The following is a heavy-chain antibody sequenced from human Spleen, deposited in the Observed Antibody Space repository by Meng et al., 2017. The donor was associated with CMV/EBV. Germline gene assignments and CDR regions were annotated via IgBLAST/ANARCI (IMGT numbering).Heavy chain of an antibody. CDR2: ITASGYST. CDR1: GFSVSSYA. V-gene: IGHV3-23*01. CDR3: AKLATADYFDT. D-gene: IGHD1-26*01. Sequence: GGSLRLSCAASGFSVSSYAMSWVRQAPGKGLEWVSVITASGYSTYYADSVKGRFTISRDNSENTLYLHMNSLRADDTAVYYCAKLATADYFDTWGQGTLVTVSS. J-gene: IGHJ4*02.